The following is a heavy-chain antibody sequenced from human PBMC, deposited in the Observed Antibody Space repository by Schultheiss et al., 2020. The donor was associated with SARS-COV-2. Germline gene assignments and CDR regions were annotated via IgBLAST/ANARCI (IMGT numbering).Heavy chain of an antibody. CDR3: ARFTGPISDY. J-gene: IGHJ4*02. CDR1: GGSVSSGSYY. Sequence: GSLRLSCTVSGGSVSSGSYYWSWIRQPPGKGLEWIGYIYYSGSTNYNPSLKSRVTISVDTSKNQFSLQLSSVTPEDTAVYYCARFTGPISDYWGQGTLVTVSS. CDR2: IYYSGST. V-gene: IGHV4-61*01. D-gene: IGHD1-7*01.